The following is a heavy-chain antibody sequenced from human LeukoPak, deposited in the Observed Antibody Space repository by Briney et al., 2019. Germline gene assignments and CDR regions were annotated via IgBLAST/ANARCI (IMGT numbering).Heavy chain of an antibody. CDR2: ISSSTSYI. CDR3: ARSHGSGSYYL. V-gene: IGHV3-21*01. CDR1: GFTFRSYA. D-gene: IGHD3-10*01. J-gene: IGHJ4*02. Sequence: PGGSLRLSCAASGFTFRSYAMNWVRQAPGKGLEWVLSISSSTSYIYYADSVKGRFTISRDNAKNSLYLQMNSLRAEDTAVYYCARSHGSGSYYLWGQGTLVTVSS.